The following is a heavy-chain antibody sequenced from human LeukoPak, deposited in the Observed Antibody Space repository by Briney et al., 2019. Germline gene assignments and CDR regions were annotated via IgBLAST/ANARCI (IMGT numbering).Heavy chain of an antibody. CDR1: GFIVSSNY. CDR2: ISWNSGSI. V-gene: IGHV3-9*01. J-gene: IGHJ4*02. CDR3: AKDMQSSGWYSGFDY. D-gene: IGHD6-19*01. Sequence: SLRLSCATSGFIVSSNYMRWVRQAPGKGLEWVSGISWNSGSIGYADSVKGRFTISRDNAKNSLYLQMNSLRAEDTALYYCAKDMQSSGWYSGFDYWGQGTLVTVSS.